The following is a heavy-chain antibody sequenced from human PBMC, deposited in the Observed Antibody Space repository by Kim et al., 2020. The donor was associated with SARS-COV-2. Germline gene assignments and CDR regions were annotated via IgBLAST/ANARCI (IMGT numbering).Heavy chain of an antibody. J-gene: IGHJ6*02. V-gene: IGHV5-10-1*01. Sequence: GESLKISCKGSGYSFTSYWISWVRQMPGKGLEWMGRIDPSDSYTNYSPSFQGHVTISADKSISTAYLQWSSLKASDTAMYYCARRGIGMVSHGRFLEWLQDGMDVWGQGTTVTVSS. D-gene: IGHD3-3*01. CDR2: IDPSDSYT. CDR3: ARRGIGMVSHGRFLEWLQDGMDV. CDR1: GYSFTSYW.